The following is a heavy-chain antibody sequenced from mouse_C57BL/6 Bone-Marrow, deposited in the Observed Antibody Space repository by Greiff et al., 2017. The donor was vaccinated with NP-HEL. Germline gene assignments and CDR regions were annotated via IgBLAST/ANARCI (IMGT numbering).Heavy chain of an antibody. CDR2: INPNYGTT. CDR3: ARSWDYYGSPYYFDY. V-gene: IGHV1-39*01. Sequence: EVHLVESGPELVKPGASVKISCKASGYSFTDYNMNWVKQSNGKSLEWIGVINPNYGTTSYNQKFKGKVTLTVDQSSSTAYMQLNSLTSEDSAVYYCARSWDYYGSPYYFDYWGQGTTLTVSS. CDR1: GYSFTDYN. J-gene: IGHJ2*01. D-gene: IGHD1-1*01.